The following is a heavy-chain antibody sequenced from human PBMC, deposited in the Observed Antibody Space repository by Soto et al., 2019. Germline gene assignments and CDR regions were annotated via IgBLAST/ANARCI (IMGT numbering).Heavy chain of an antibody. Sequence: EVQLVESGGGVIQPGGSLRLSCAASGFTFSSNDMNWVRQAPGKGLEWVSLIYSGGSTYYADSVKGRFTISSDNSKNTLYLQMSSLRAEETAVFFCATRPLVAGARWGQATVVNVSS. J-gene: IGHJ3*01. D-gene: IGHD2-2*01. CDR1: GFTFSSND. CDR3: ATRPLVAGAR. CDR2: IYSGGST. V-gene: IGHV3-53*01.